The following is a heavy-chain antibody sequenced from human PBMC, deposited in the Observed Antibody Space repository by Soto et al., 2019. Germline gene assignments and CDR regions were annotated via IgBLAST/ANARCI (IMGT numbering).Heavy chain of an antibody. D-gene: IGHD6-13*01. Sequence: GGSLRLSCAASGFTFSNKAMSWVRQAPGKGLEWVSGISGSGGSTNYADSVKGRFTISRDNPKNTLYLQMNSLRAEDTAVYYCAKIVGQLAAHFDYWGQGTLVTVSS. CDR1: GFTFSNKA. V-gene: IGHV3-23*01. J-gene: IGHJ4*02. CDR2: ISGSGGST. CDR3: AKIVGQLAAHFDY.